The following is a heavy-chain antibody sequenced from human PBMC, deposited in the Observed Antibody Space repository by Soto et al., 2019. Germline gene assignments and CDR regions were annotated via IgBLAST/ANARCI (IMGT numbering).Heavy chain of an antibody. CDR1: GFSLSTSGVG. V-gene: IGHV2-5*02. D-gene: IGHD6-13*01. CDR3: ARRQAFINSSWRSFDY. CDR2: IYWDDDR. J-gene: IGHJ4*02. Sequence: QITLKESGPTLVKPTQTLTLTCTFSGFSLSTSGVGVGWIRQPPGKALEWLALIYWDDDRRYSPSLKSRLTITKDTSKKQVVLTMTNMDSVDTATYYCARRQAFINSSWRSFDYWGQGTLVTVSS.